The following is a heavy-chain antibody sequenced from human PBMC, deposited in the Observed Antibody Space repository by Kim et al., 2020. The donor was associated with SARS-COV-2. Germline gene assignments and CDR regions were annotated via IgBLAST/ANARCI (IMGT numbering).Heavy chain of an antibody. V-gene: IGHV3-30*18. D-gene: IGHD3-3*01. CDR2: ISYDGSNK. CDR1: GFTFSSYG. J-gene: IGHJ6*02. Sequence: GGSLRLSCAASGFTFSSYGMHWVRQAPGKGLEWVAVISYDGSNKYYADSVKGRFTISRDNSKNTLYLQMNSLRAEDTAVYYCAKDPSFGLVTQVYYYYGMDVWGQGTTVTVSS. CDR3: AKDPSFGLVTQVYYYYGMDV.